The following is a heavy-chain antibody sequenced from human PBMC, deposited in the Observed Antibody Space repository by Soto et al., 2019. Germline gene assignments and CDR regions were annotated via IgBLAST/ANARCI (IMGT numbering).Heavy chain of an antibody. J-gene: IGHJ4*02. Sequence: GGSLRLSCAASGFSFSIYGMHWVRQTPDKGLEWVAIIWYDGSKIYYADSVNGRFTISRDNSKNTLYLQMNSLRAEDTAVYYCARDKAKGGYFDYWGPGTLVTVSS. CDR3: ARDKAKGGYFDY. CDR1: GFSFSIYG. D-gene: IGHD5-12*01. CDR2: IWYDGSKI. V-gene: IGHV3-33*01.